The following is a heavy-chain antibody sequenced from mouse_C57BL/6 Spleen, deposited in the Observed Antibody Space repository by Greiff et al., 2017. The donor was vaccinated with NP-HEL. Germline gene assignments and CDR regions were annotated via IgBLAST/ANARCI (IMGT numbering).Heavy chain of an antibody. CDR2: T. J-gene: IGHJ3*01. CDR3: ARDYYDYEAWFAY. D-gene: IGHD2-4*01. V-gene: IGHV1-39*01. Sequence: TDYNQKFKGKATLTVDQSSSTAYMQLNSLTSEDSAVYYCARDYYDYEAWFAYWGKGTLVTVSA.